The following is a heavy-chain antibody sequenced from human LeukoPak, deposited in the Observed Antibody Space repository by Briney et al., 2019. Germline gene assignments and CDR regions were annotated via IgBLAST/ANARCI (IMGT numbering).Heavy chain of an antibody. D-gene: IGHD2-2*01. CDR3: ARDPGRCSSTSCYPDY. CDR2: ISSRSSYI. V-gene: IGHV3-21*01. J-gene: IGHJ4*02. CDR1: EFTFSSYT. Sequence: PGGSLRLSCAASEFTFSSYTMNWVRQAPGKGLEWVSSISSRSSYIYYADSVKGRFTISRDNAKNSLYLQMNSLRAEDTAVYYCARDPGRCSSTSCYPDYWGQGTLVTVSS.